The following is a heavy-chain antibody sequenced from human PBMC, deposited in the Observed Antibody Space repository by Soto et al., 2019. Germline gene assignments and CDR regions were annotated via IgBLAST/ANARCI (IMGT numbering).Heavy chain of an antibody. Sequence: PSETLSLTCTVSGDSITSYNWNWLRQPPGKALEWIGYVYSSGSTNYNPSLKSRATISVDTSRNQFSLKVNSVTAADTAVYYCARRAVVAVTGSLDNWRGPWGQGSLVAVSS. CDR2: VYSSGST. D-gene: IGHD1-20*01. CDR1: GDSITSYN. J-gene: IGHJ5*02. V-gene: IGHV4-59*01. CDR3: ARRAVVAVTGSLDNWRGP.